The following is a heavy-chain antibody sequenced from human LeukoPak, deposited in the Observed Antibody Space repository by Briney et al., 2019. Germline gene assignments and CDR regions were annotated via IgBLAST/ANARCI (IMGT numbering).Heavy chain of an antibody. CDR3: ARGNEWAFDY. V-gene: IGHV3-74*01. D-gene: IGHD1-26*01. J-gene: IGHJ4*02. CDR1: GFTFSSYW. Sequence: GGSLRLSCAASGFTFSSYWMHSVRQAPGKGLVWVSRINTHGSSRIYADSVKGRFTISRDNAKNTLYLQMNSLRAEDTAVYVCARGNEWAFDYWAQGTLVTVSS. CDR2: INTHGSSR.